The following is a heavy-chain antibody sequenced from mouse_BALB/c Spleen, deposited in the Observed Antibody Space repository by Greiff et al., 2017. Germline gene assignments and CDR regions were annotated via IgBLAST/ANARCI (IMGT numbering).Heavy chain of an antibody. CDR1: GYTFTSYT. Sequence: VKLQESGAELARPGASVKMSCKASGYTFTSYTMHWVKQRPGQGLEWIGYINPSSGYTNYNQKFKDKATLTADKSSSTAYMQLSSLTSEDSAVYYCAREGDDYDGGYAMGYRGQGTSVTVSS. CDR2: INPSSGYT. CDR3: AREGDDYDGGYAMGY. J-gene: IGHJ4*01. D-gene: IGHD2-4*01. V-gene: IGHV1-4*01.